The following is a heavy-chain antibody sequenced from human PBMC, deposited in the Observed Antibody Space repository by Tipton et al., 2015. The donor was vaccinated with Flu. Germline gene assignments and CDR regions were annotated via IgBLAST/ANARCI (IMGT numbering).Heavy chain of an antibody. J-gene: IGHJ4*02. Sequence: SLRLSCAASGFNFDEYAMHWFRQAPGKGLEWVSSISWNSYSIHYAASVRGRFTISRDNAKNPLYLQMDSLRAEDTAFYYCAKAGVNDYSDYSILYYFDYWGQGALVTVSS. CDR3: AKAGVNDYSDYSILYYFDY. CDR2: ISWNSYSI. CDR1: GFNFDEYA. D-gene: IGHD4-11*01. V-gene: IGHV3-9*01.